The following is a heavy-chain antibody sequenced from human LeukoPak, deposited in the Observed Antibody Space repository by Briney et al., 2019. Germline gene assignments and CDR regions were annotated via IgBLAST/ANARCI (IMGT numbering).Heavy chain of an antibody. D-gene: IGHD2-8*01. CDR3: AKGKNGFDY. J-gene: IGHJ4*02. Sequence: GKRLVWVSAISSGVGSTYYADSVKGRFTISRDNSKNTLYLQMNSLRAEDTAVYYCAKGKNGFDYWGQGTLVTVSS. CDR2: ISSGVGST. V-gene: IGHV3-23*01.